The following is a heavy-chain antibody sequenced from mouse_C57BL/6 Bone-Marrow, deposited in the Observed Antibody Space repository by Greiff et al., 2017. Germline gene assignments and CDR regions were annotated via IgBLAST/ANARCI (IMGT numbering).Heavy chain of an antibody. CDR3: ARSAVVATDWYFDV. J-gene: IGHJ1*03. CDR2: ILPGSGST. V-gene: IGHV1-9*01. Sequence: QVQLQQSGAELMKPGASVKLSCKATGYTFTGYWIEWVKQRPGHGLEWIGEILPGSGSTNYTEKFKGKATFTADTSSNTAYMQLSSLTTEDSAIYYCARSAVVATDWYFDVWGTGTTVTVSS. D-gene: IGHD1-1*01. CDR1: GYTFTGYW.